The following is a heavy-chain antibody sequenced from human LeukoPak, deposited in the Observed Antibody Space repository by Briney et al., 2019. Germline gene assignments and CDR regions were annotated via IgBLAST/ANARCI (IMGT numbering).Heavy chain of an antibody. Sequence: GESLKISCKGSGYSFTSYWIGWVRQAPGQGLEWMGWISAYNGNTNYAQKLQGRVTMTTDTSTSTAYMELRSLRSDDTAVYYCARTDIVVVVAASNWFDPWGQGTLVTVSS. CDR1: GYSFTSYW. J-gene: IGHJ5*02. V-gene: IGHV1-18*04. CDR3: ARTDIVVVVAASNWFDP. CDR2: ISAYNGNT. D-gene: IGHD2-15*01.